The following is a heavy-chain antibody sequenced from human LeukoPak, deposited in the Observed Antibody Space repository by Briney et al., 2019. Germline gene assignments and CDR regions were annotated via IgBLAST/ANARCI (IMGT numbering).Heavy chain of an antibody. V-gene: IGHV3-21*01. Sequence: GESLRLSCAASGFTFSSYSMNWVRQAPGKGLEWVSSISSSSSYIYYADSVKGRFTISRDNSKNTLYLQMNSLRAEDTAVYYCARLSTTRYCSSTSCSTYTSFDYWGQGTLVTVSS. D-gene: IGHD2-2*01. CDR3: ARLSTTRYCSSTSCSTYTSFDY. CDR1: GFTFSSYS. J-gene: IGHJ4*02. CDR2: ISSSSSYI.